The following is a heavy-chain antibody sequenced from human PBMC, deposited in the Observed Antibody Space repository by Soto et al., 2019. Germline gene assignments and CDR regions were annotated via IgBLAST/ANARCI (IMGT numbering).Heavy chain of an antibody. Sequence: PGGSLRLSCAASGFTFSSYGMHWVRQAPGKGLEWVAVISYDGSNKYYADSAKGRFTISRDNSKNTLYLQMNSLRAEDTAVYYCAKDEYQLVRHYYYGMDVWGQGTTVTVSS. J-gene: IGHJ6*02. D-gene: IGHD6-6*01. V-gene: IGHV3-30*18. CDR1: GFTFSSYG. CDR2: ISYDGSNK. CDR3: AKDEYQLVRHYYYGMDV.